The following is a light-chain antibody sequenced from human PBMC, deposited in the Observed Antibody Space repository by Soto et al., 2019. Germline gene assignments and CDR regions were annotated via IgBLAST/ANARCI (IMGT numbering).Light chain of an antibody. CDR2: GAS. J-gene: IGKJ3*01. V-gene: IGKV3-20*01. CDR3: QQYGSSRFT. Sequence: EIVLTQSPGTLSLSPGERATLSCRSSQSISSSYLAWYQQKPGQAPRLLVYGASSRATGIPDRFGGSGSGTDFSLTISRLGPEDLSVYYCQQYGSSRFTFGPGTKVDLK. CDR1: QSISSSY.